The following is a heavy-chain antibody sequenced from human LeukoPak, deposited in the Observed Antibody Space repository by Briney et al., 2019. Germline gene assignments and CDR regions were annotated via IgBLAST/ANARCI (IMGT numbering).Heavy chain of an antibody. CDR2: IYTSGST. V-gene: IGHV4-61*02. CDR1: GGSISSGSYY. D-gene: IGHD6-19*01. Sequence: SETLSLTCTVSGGSISSGSYYWSWIRQPAGKGLEWIGRIYTSGSTNYNPSLKSRVTISVDTSKNQFSLKLSSVTAADTAVYYCARVRVAGTNYMDVWGKWTTVTVSS. CDR3: ARVRVAGTNYMDV. J-gene: IGHJ6*03.